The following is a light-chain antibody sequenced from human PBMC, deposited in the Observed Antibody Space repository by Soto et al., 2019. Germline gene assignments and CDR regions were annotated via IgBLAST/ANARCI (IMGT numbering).Light chain of an antibody. J-gene: IGKJ4*01. V-gene: IGKV3-20*01. Sequence: EIVLTQSPGTLSLSPGERATLSCRASQSLSSSCLAWYQQKPGQAPRVLLYDAINTAPWNPGRFSGGGSGADLPPTLSRLEPEDFGVYYCQQFSSYPLTFGGGTKVDIK. CDR1: QSLSSSC. CDR3: QQFSSYPLT. CDR2: DAI.